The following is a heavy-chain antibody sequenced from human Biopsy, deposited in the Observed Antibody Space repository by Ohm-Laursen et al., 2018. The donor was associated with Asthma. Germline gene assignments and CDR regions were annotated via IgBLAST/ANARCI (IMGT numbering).Heavy chain of an antibody. CDR1: GGSINSGGYS. Sequence: TLSLTFAVSGGSINSGGYSWTWIRQPPGKGLEWIGYIYHRDTTYYNPSLKSRVTISLDGSKNQFSLKLSSVTAADTAVYYCARGRSGDWLYYFDYWGQGALVTVSS. CDR3: ARGRSGDWLYYFDY. D-gene: IGHD2-21*01. V-gene: IGHV4-30-2*01. CDR2: IYHRDTT. J-gene: IGHJ4*02.